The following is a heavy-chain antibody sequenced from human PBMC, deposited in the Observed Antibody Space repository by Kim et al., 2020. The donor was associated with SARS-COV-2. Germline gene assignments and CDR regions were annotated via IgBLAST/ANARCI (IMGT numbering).Heavy chain of an antibody. V-gene: IGHV3-30*18. CDR3: AKGDIVVVVAAFDY. CDR2: ISYDGSNK. CDR1: GFTFSSYG. D-gene: IGHD2-15*01. Sequence: GGSLRLSCAASGFTFSSYGMHWVRQAPGKGLEWVAVISYDGSNKYYADSVKGRFTISRDNSKNTLYLQMNSLRAEDTAVYYCAKGDIVVVVAAFDYWGQG. J-gene: IGHJ4*02.